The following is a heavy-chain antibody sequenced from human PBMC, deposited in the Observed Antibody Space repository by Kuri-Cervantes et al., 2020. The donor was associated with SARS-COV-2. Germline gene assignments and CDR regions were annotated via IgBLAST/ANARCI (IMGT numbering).Heavy chain of an antibody. CDR1: GFTFSSYW. J-gene: IGHJ3*02. Sequence: GGSLRLSCAASGFTFSSYWMSWVRQAPGKGLEWVANIKEDGSGKYYVDSVKDRFTISRENAKNSLYLQMNSLRAEDTAVYYCAFPISGWYGGAFDIWGQGTMVTVSS. CDR3: AFPISGWYGGAFDI. V-gene: IGHV3-7*01. CDR2: IKEDGSGK. D-gene: IGHD6-19*01.